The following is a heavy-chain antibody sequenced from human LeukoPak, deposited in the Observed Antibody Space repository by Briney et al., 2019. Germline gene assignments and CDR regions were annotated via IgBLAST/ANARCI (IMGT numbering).Heavy chain of an antibody. Sequence: APVKVSCKASGYTFTSYYMHWVRQAPGQGLEWMGIINPGGGSTSYAQKFQGRVTMTRDTSTSTVYMELSSLRSEDTAVYYCARNVGQYSVGSWFDPWGQGTLVTVSS. CDR2: INPGGGST. J-gene: IGHJ5*02. CDR1: GYTFTSYY. CDR3: ARNVGQYSVGSWFDP. V-gene: IGHV1-46*01. D-gene: IGHD5/OR15-5a*01.